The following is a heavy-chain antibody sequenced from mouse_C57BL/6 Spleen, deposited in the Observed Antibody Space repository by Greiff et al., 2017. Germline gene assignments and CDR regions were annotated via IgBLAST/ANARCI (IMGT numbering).Heavy chain of an antibody. Sequence: QVQLQQSGPELVKPGASVKLSCKASGYTFTSYDINWVKQRPGPGLEWIGWIYPRDGSTKYNEKFKGKATLTVDTSSSTAYMELHSLTSEDSAVYFCARGQITTVVAEEYYFDYWGQGTTLTVSS. V-gene: IGHV1-85*01. CDR2: IYPRDGST. J-gene: IGHJ2*01. D-gene: IGHD1-1*01. CDR1: GYTFTSYD. CDR3: ARGQITTVVAEEYYFDY.